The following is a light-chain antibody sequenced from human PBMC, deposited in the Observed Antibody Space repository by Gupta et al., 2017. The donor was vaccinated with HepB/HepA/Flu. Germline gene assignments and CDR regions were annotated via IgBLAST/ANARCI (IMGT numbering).Light chain of an antibody. J-gene: IGKJ1*01. CDR2: KAS. CDR1: ESIGRW. CDR3: QQYPSYST. V-gene: IGKV1-5*03. Sequence: DIQMTQSPSTLPASVGDRVTITCRASESIGRWLAWYQQKPGKAPKVLIYKASNLESGVPSRFSGSGSGTEFTLTISSLQPDDFATYYCQQYPSYSTFGQGTKVEIK.